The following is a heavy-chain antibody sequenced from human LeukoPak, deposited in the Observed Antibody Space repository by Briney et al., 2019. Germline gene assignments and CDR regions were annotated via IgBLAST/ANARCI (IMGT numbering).Heavy chain of an antibody. CDR3: ARGLIYDFWSGYSEGSNWFDP. CDR1: GGSFSGYY. Sequence: SETLSLTCAVYGGSFSGYYRSWIRQPPGKGLEWIGEINHSGSTNYNPSLKSRVTISVDTSKNQFSLKLSSVTAADTAVYYCARGLIYDFWSGYSEGSNWFDPWGQGTLVTVSS. D-gene: IGHD3-3*01. J-gene: IGHJ5*02. V-gene: IGHV4-34*01. CDR2: INHSGST.